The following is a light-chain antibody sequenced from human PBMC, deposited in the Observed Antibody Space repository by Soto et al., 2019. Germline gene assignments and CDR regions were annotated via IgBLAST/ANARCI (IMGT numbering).Light chain of an antibody. CDR2: GAS. CDR3: QQYNNWPPVT. V-gene: IGKV3-15*01. CDR1: QNVNSN. J-gene: IGKJ5*01. Sequence: IVMTQSPATLSVSPGERATLSCSASQNVNSNLAWYQQKPGQAPRLLIYGASTRATGVPARFSGSGSGTEFTLTINSLQSEDLADYYCQQYNNWPPVTFGQGTRLEL.